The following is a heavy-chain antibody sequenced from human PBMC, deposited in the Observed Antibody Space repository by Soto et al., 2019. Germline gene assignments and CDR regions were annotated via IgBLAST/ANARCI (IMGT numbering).Heavy chain of an antibody. D-gene: IGHD3-10*01. CDR2: MNEDGGTT. CDR3: ASDLSGRADV. CDR1: GFTFSSYW. J-gene: IGHJ6*02. Sequence: EVQLVESGGGLVRPGGSLRLSCAASGFTFSSYWMHWVRQAPGKGLVWVSRMNEDGGTTDYADSVNGRFTISRDNAKNTLYLQMTSLRVEDTAVYYCASDLSGRADVWGQGTTVTVSS. V-gene: IGHV3-74*02.